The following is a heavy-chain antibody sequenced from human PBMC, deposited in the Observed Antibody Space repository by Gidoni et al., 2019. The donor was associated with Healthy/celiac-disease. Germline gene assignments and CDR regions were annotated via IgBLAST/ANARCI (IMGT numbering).Heavy chain of an antibody. V-gene: IGHV1-24*01. D-gene: IGHD2-2*01. CDR3: ATDSRIFVVVPAALGHGGYYGMDV. Sequence: QVQLVQSGAEVKKPGASVKVSCKVSGYTLTELSMHWVRPAPGKGLEWMGGFDPEDGETIYAQKFQGRVTMTEDTSTDTAYMELSSLRSEDTAVYYCATDSRIFVVVPAALGHGGYYGMDVWGQGTTVTVSS. J-gene: IGHJ6*02. CDR2: FDPEDGET. CDR1: GYTLTELS.